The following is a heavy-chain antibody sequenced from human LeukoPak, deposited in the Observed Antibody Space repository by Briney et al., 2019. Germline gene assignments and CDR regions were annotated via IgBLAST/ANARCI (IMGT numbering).Heavy chain of an antibody. D-gene: IGHD3-10*01. CDR1: GFIFSTYS. Sequence: TSGGSLRLSCAASGFIFSTYSMIWVRQAPGKGLEWVAYISISGSSIYYADAVKGRFTISRDNAKNSLYLQGKSLRVDDTAVYYCARERFHGSGAPTYDFWGQGTLVTVSS. CDR3: ARERFHGSGAPTYDF. J-gene: IGHJ4*02. CDR2: ISISGSSI. V-gene: IGHV3-21*01.